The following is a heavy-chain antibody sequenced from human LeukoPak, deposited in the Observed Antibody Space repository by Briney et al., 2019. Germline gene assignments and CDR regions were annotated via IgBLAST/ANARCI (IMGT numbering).Heavy chain of an antibody. Sequence: SETLSLTCTVSGGSISSSSYYWGWIRQPPGKGLEWIGSIYYSGSTYYNPSLKSRVTISVDTSKNQFSLKLSSVTAADTAVYYCARLTVVSGGFDYWGQGTLVTVSS. V-gene: IGHV4-39*01. J-gene: IGHJ4*02. CDR3: ARLTVVSGGFDY. D-gene: IGHD2-15*01. CDR2: IYYSGST. CDR1: GGSISSSSYY.